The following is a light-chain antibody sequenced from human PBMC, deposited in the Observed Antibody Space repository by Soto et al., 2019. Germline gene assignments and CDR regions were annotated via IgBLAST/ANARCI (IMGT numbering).Light chain of an antibody. J-gene: IGKJ1*01. CDR2: DSS. V-gene: IGKV1-5*01. Sequence: DIQMTQSPSTLSASVGDRVTITCRASQSICSWLAWYQQKPGKAPNLLIYDSSSLESGVPSRFSGSGSGTEFTLTVSSLQPDDFATYYCQQYNSYSWTFGQGTKV. CDR3: QQYNSYSWT. CDR1: QSICSW.